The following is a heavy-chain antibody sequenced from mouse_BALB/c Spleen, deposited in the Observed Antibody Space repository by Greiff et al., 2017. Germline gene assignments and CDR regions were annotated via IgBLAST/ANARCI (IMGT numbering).Heavy chain of an antibody. D-gene: IGHD2-13*01. J-gene: IGHJ4*01. CDR1: GFTFSSFG. CDR3: ARSGRLHAMDY. CDR2: ISSGSSTI. Sequence: EVQLVESGGGLVQPRGSRKLSCAASGFTFSSFGMHWVRQAPEKGLEWVAYISSGSSTIYYADTVKGRFTISRDNPKNTLFLQMTSLRSEDTAMYYCARSGRLHAMDYWGQGTSVTVSS. V-gene: IGHV5-17*02.